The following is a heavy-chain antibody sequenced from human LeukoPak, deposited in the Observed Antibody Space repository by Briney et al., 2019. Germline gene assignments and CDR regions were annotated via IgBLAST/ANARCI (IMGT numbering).Heavy chain of an antibody. Sequence: GEFLKISCKGSGYSFTSYWISWVRQMPGKGLEWMGRIDPSGSYTNYSPSFQGHVTISADKSISTAYLQWSSLKASDTAMYYCARHRTMTTVTTARGSGDYYYGMDVWGQGTTVTVSS. J-gene: IGHJ6*02. V-gene: IGHV5-10-1*01. CDR2: IDPSGSYT. D-gene: IGHD4-17*01. CDR3: ARHRTMTTVTTARGSGDYYYGMDV. CDR1: GYSFTSYW.